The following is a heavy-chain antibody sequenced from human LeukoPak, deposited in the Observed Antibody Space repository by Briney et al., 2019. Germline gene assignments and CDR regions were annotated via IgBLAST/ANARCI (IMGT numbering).Heavy chain of an antibody. Sequence: GGSLRLSCAASGFTFGSYGMHWVRQAPGKGLEWVAVIWYDGSNKYYADSVKGRFTISRDNSKNTLYLQMNSLRAEDTAVYYCARDLVPYDFWSGWTTNAFDIWGQGTMVTVSS. V-gene: IGHV3-33*01. D-gene: IGHD3-3*01. J-gene: IGHJ3*02. CDR1: GFTFGSYG. CDR2: IWYDGSNK. CDR3: ARDLVPYDFWSGWTTNAFDI.